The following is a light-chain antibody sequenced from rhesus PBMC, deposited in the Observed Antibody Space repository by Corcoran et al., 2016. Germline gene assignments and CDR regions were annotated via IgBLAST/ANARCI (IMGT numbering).Light chain of an antibody. CDR3: VQTLQTPPWT. Sequence: DIVMTQTPLSLPVTLGEPASISCRSSQSLLSSNGYNYLNWYPQTPVQSLQPLIYYGSNRASVVPDRCRGRGSVSDVTLRNSRVEAKDVGVYYCVQTLQTPPWTFGQGTKVEIK. CDR2: YGS. J-gene: IGKJ1*01. V-gene: IGKV2-60*01. CDR1: QSLLSSNGYNY.